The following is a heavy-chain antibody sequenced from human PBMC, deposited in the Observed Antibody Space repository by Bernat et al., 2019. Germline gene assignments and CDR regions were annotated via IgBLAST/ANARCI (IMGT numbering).Heavy chain of an antibody. CDR2: ISGSGGST. CDR1: GFTFSSYA. J-gene: IGHJ6*02. D-gene: IGHD6-13*01. V-gene: IGHV3-23*04. CDR3: AKDLQYSSSWYPYYYYGMDV. Sequence: EVQLVESGGGLVKPGGSLRLSCAASGFTFSSYAMSWVRQAPGKGLEWASVISGSGGSTYYADSVKGRFTISRDNSKNTLYLQMNSLRAEDTAVYYCAKDLQYSSSWYPYYYYGMDVWGQGTTVAVSS.